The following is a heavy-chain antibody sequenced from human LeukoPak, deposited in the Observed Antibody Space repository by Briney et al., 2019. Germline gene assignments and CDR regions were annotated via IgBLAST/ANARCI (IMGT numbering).Heavy chain of an antibody. D-gene: IGHD6-19*01. V-gene: IGHV4-39*07. CDR1: GGSIISSSFH. CDR2: IYYSEST. Sequence: SETLSLTCSVSGGSIISSSFHWAWIRQTPGKGLEWIGSIGSIYYSESTYYNPSLKSRVIISVDTSKNQFSLTLSSVTAADTAVYYCAREGSSSGWYRGRPRWFDPWGQGTLVTVSS. J-gene: IGHJ5*02. CDR3: AREGSSSGWYRGRPRWFDP.